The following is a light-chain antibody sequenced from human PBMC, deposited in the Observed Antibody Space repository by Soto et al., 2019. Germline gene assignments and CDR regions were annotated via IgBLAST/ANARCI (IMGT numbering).Light chain of an antibody. CDR3: QQYRSWPRT. J-gene: IGKJ1*01. CDR2: GAS. CDR1: QSVITT. Sequence: EIVMTQSPATLSVSLGERVTLSCRASQSVITTAWYQQKPGQAPRLLIYGASTRATDMPGRFSGRGAGAEFTLTISSLQSEDFAVYYCQQYRSWPRTFGQGTKVDIK. V-gene: IGKV3-15*01.